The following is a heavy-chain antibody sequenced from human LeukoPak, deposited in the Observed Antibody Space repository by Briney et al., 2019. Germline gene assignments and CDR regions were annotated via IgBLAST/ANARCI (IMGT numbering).Heavy chain of an antibody. CDR3: ASDSSSWTVDY. CDR1: GFTFSSYW. V-gene: IGHV3-7*01. CDR2: IKQDGSEK. Sequence: GGSLRLSCAASGFTFSSYWMSWVRQAPGKGLEWVANIKQDGSEKYYADSVKGRFSISRDNAKNSLYLQMNSLRAEDTAVYYCASDSSSWTVDYWGQGTLVTVSS. J-gene: IGHJ4*02. D-gene: IGHD6-13*01.